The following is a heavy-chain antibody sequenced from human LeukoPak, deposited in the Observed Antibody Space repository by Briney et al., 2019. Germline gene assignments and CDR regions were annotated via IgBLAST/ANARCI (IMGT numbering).Heavy chain of an antibody. CDR1: GFTFSSYA. J-gene: IGHJ4*02. CDR3: ATELTAKGLRGEMDY. V-gene: IGHV3-30-3*01. D-gene: IGHD3-16*01. Sequence: PGGSLRLSCAASGFTFSSYAMHWVRQAPGKGLEWVTVISYDESNKYYADSVKGRFTISRDNSKNTLYLQMNSLRAEDTAVYYCATELTAKGLRGEMDYWGQGTLVTVSS. CDR2: ISYDESNK.